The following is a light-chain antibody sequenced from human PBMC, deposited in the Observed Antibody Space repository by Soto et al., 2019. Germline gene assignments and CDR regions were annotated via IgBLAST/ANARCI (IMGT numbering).Light chain of an antibody. Sequence: QTVVTQPPSVSGAPGQRVTISCTGSSSNIGAGYDVHWYQQFPGTAPKLLIYVNTNRPSGVPDRFSGSKSGTSASLAITGLQAEDEADYYCAAWDDSLNGWVFGGGTKLTVL. J-gene: IGLJ3*02. CDR3: AAWDDSLNGWV. CDR2: VNT. V-gene: IGLV1-40*01. CDR1: SSNIGAGYD.